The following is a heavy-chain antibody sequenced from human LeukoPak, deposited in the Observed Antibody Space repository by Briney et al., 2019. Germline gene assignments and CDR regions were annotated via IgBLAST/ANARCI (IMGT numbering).Heavy chain of an antibody. CDR1: GFAFSSYA. CDR3: ARDPRSITMVRGTSWYYGMDV. J-gene: IGHJ6*02. CDR2: ISYDGSNK. Sequence: PGRSLRLSCAASGFAFSSYAMHWVRQAPGKGLEWVAVISYDGSNKYYADSVKGRFTISRDNSKNTLYLQMNSLRAEDTAVYYCARDPRSITMVRGTSWYYGMDVWGQGTTVTVSS. V-gene: IGHV3-30-3*01. D-gene: IGHD3-10*01.